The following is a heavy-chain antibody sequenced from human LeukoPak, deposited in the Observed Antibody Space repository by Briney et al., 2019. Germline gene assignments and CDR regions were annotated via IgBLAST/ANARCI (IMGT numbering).Heavy chain of an antibody. D-gene: IGHD3-10*01. Sequence: ASLKVSCKASGYTFTSYYMHWVRQAPGQGLEWMGIINPSGGSTTYAQKFQGRVTMTRDTSTSTVYMELSSLRSQDTALYYSAKAMVRGVIDYWGRGTLVTVPS. V-gene: IGHV1-46*01. CDR3: AKAMVRGVIDY. CDR1: GYTFTSYY. CDR2: INPSGGST. J-gene: IGHJ4*02.